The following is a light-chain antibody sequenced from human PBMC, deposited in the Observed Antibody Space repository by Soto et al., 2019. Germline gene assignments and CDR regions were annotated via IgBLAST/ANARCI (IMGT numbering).Light chain of an antibody. V-gene: IGKV1-39*01. CDR1: QSISSY. CDR3: QQSYGTPWT. J-gene: IGKJ1*01. Sequence: DIQMTQSPSSLSASVGDRVTITCRAGQSISSYLNWYRQKPGKGPNLLIYAASSLQRGVPSRFSGSGSGRDFVLTISSLQPEDSATYYCQQSYGTPWTFGQGTKVDIK. CDR2: AAS.